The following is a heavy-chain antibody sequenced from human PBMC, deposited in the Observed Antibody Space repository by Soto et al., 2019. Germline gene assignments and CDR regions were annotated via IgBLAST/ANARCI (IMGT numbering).Heavy chain of an antibody. D-gene: IGHD3-22*01. CDR1: GCSISSYD. CDR3: ARMNYYDTSGYPFDY. V-gene: IGHV4-59*01. J-gene: IGHJ4*02. Sequence: SETLSLTCTVSGCSISSYDWSWIRQPPGKGLEWIGYIYFRGTTNYNPSLKSRVTMSADTSKNQFSLKLNSVTAADTAVYYCARMNYYDTSGYPFDYWGQGMMVTVSS. CDR2: IYFRGTT.